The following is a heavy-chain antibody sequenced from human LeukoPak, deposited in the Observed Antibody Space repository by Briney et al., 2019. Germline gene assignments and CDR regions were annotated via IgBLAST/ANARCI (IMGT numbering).Heavy chain of an antibody. CDR1: GFTLSSYE. Sequence: GGSLRLSCTPSGFTLSSYEMSWVRQAPGKGLEWVSSIDYSGGSTYYADSVKGRFTISRDNSKNTLCLQMNSLRAEDTAVYYCAGPMGPAAIFGFDYWGQGTLVTVSS. D-gene: IGHD2-2*01. J-gene: IGHJ4*02. CDR3: AGPMGPAAIFGFDY. V-gene: IGHV3-23*01. CDR2: IDYSGGST.